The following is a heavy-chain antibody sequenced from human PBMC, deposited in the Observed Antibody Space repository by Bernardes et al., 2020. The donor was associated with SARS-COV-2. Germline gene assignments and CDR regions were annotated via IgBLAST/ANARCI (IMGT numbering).Heavy chain of an antibody. D-gene: IGHD3-16*01. CDR2: INSDGTIT. Sequence: GSLRLSCAVSGFTLSSYWMYWVHQVPGKGLVCVSRINSDGTITNYADSVKGRFTISRDTAKNTLYLQMNSLRAEDTAVYYCASQLGVGYWGQGTLVNVSS. CDR3: ASQLGVGY. J-gene: IGHJ4*02. V-gene: IGHV3-74*01. CDR1: GFTLSSYW.